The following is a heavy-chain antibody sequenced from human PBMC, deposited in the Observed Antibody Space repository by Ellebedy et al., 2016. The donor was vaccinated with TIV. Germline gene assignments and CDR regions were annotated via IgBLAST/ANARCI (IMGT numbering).Heavy chain of an antibody. Sequence: AASVKVSCKASGYTFTNYYIHWVRQAPGQGLEWMGIINPRGGITTYAQNFQGRITMARDTSPSTVYMELTSLGAADTAVYYCARALLGGFERVWGTVTLGYGMDVWGKGTTVTVSS. CDR2: INPRGGIT. CDR1: GYTFTNYY. V-gene: IGHV1-46*01. J-gene: IGHJ6*04. CDR3: ARALLGGFERVWGTVTLGYGMDV. D-gene: IGHD3-16*01.